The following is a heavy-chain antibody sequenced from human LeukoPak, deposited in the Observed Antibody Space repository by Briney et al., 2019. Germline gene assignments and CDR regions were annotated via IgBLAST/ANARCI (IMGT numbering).Heavy chain of an antibody. Sequence: PRGSLRLSCAASGFTFSDYWMSWVRQAPGKGLEWVANIKQDESEKYYVDSVKGRFTISRDNAKNTLYVQINSLRAEDTAVYYCATSPRDGYEPFYFDYWGQGTLVTVSS. J-gene: IGHJ4*02. V-gene: IGHV3-7*01. CDR2: IKQDESEK. D-gene: IGHD5-12*01. CDR3: ATSPRDGYEPFYFDY. CDR1: GFTFSDYW.